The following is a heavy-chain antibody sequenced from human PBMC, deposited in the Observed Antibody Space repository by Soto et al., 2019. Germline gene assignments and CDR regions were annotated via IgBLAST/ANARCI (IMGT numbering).Heavy chain of an antibody. CDR3: AKHREGFDI. V-gene: IGHV4-59*08. CDR2: IYYTGST. J-gene: IGHJ3*02. Sequence: PSETLSLTCSVSGGSISTYYWSWIRQPPGKGLEWIGYIYYTGSTNYNPSLKSRVTISADTSKNQFSLKLSSVTAADTAVYYCAKHREGFDIWGQGTMVTVSS. CDR1: GGSISTYY.